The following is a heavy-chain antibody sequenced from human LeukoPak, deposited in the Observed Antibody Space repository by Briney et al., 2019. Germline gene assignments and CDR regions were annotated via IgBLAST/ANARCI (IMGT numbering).Heavy chain of an antibody. CDR3: ARVRSGYYFDY. D-gene: IGHD6-19*01. Sequence: GRSLRLSCAASGFTFSSYGMNWVRQAPGKGLEWVANIKHDASEKHYVDSVKGRFTISRDNAKNSLYLQMNSLRAEDTAVYYCARVRSGYYFDYWGQGTLVTVSS. CDR1: GFTFSSYG. V-gene: IGHV3-7*03. CDR2: IKHDASEK. J-gene: IGHJ4*02.